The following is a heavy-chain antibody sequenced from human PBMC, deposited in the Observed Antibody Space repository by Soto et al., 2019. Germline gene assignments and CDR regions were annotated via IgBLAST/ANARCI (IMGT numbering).Heavy chain of an antibody. CDR2: INSDGSST. Sequence: EVQLVESGGGLFQPGGSLRLSCAASGFTFSSYWMHWVRQAPGKGLVWVSRINSDGSSTSYADSVKGRFTVSRDNAKNTLHLQMNSLRAEDTAVYYCARTDFWSGYFHFDYWGQGTLVTVSS. CDR3: ARTDFWSGYFHFDY. D-gene: IGHD3-3*01. J-gene: IGHJ4*02. CDR1: GFTFSSYW. V-gene: IGHV3-74*01.